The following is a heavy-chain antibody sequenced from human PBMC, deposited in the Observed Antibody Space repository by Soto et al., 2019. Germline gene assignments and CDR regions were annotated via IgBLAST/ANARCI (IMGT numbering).Heavy chain of an antibody. CDR2: IYYSGST. Sequence: SETLSLTCTVSGGSISSYYWSWIRQPPGKGLEWIGYIYYSGSTNYNPSLKSRVTISVDTSKNQFSLKLSSVTAADTAVYYCARDRRGGYDYWGQGTLVTVSS. CDR3: ARDRRGGYDY. V-gene: IGHV4-59*01. J-gene: IGHJ4*02. D-gene: IGHD5-12*01. CDR1: GGSISSYY.